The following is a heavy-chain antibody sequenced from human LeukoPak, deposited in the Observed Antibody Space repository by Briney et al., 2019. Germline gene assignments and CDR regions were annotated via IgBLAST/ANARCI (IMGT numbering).Heavy chain of an antibody. CDR1: GFTFSSYA. CDR2: ISSNGGST. Sequence: PGGSLRLSCSASGFTFSSYAMHWVRQAPGKGLEYVSAISSNGGSTYYADSVKGRFTISRDNSKNTLYLQMSSLRAEDTAAYYCVKDDLGNPHPLPGLAFDIWGQGTMVTVSS. J-gene: IGHJ3*02. CDR3: VKDDLGNPHPLPGLAFDI. D-gene: IGHD3-16*01. V-gene: IGHV3-64D*09.